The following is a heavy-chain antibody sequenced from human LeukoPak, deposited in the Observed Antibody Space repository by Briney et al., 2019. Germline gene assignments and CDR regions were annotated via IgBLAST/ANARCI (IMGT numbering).Heavy chain of an antibody. J-gene: IGHJ4*02. CDR3: AKAPGRSSGSYDY. V-gene: IGHV3-33*06. CDR2: IWYGGSNK. D-gene: IGHD1-26*01. Sequence: AGGSLRLSCAASGFTFSSYGMHWVRQAPGKGLEWVAVIWYGGSNKYYADSVKGRFTISRDNSKNALYLQMNSLRAEDTAVYYCAKAPGRSSGSYDYWGQGTLVTVSS. CDR1: GFTFSSYG.